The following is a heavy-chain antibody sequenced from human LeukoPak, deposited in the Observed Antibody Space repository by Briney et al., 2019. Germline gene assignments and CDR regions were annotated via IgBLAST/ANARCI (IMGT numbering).Heavy chain of an antibody. Sequence: SETLSLTCALYGGSFSDYYWSWIRRPPGKGLEWIGEINHSGSTNYNPSLKSRVTISVDTSKNQFSLKLSSVTAADTAVYYCARRITVVYYFDYWGQGTPVTVSS. D-gene: IGHD2-8*02. CDR3: ARRITVVYYFDY. V-gene: IGHV4-34*01. CDR2: INHSGST. J-gene: IGHJ4*02. CDR1: GGSFSDYY.